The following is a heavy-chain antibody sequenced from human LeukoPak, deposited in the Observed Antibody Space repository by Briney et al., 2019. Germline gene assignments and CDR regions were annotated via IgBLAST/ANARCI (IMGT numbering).Heavy chain of an antibody. CDR1: GFTFSNSW. CDR3: ARSGGIIDY. D-gene: IGHD3-10*01. V-gene: IGHV3-74*03. Sequence: GGSLRLSCAASGFTFSNSWMHWVRQAPGKGLVWVSRTDPNGITTYADSVKGRFTISRDNAKNTLYLQMNSLRAEDTARYYCARSGGIIDYWGQGTLVIVSS. J-gene: IGHJ4*02. CDR2: TDPNGIT.